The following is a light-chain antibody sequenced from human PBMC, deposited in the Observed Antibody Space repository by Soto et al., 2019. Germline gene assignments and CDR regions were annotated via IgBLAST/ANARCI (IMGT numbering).Light chain of an antibody. Sequence: QSVLIQPASMSGSPGQSITISCTGSSKDIGGYSHVSWYQQHPGRAPKLIIYGVNNRPSGISDRFSGSKSGNTASLTISGLQAEDEADYYCNSYTSGSALYVFGTGTRSPS. CDR1: SKDIGGYSH. J-gene: IGLJ1*01. CDR2: GVN. V-gene: IGLV2-14*01. CDR3: NSYTSGSALYV.